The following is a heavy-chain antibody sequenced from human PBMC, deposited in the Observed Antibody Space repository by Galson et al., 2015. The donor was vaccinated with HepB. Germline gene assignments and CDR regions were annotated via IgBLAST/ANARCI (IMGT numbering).Heavy chain of an antibody. V-gene: IGHV3-30*03. D-gene: IGHD3-16*01. CDR2: ISYDGSSK. Sequence: SLRLSCAASGFTFSSYGMHWVRQAPGKGLEWVAVISYDGSSKYYADSVKGRFTISRDNSKNTLYLQMNSLRAEDTAVYYCARGLMMGSFSYYYYYMDVWGKGATVTVSS. CDR3: ARGLMMGSFSYYYYYMDV. J-gene: IGHJ6*03. CDR1: GFTFSSYG.